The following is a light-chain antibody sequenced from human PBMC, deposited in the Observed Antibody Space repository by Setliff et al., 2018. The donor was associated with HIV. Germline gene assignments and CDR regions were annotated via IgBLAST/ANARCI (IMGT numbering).Light chain of an antibody. CDR2: EVN. CDR3: CSYTSSTTYA. J-gene: IGLJ1*01. V-gene: IGLV2-23*02. Sequence: QSALTQPASVSGSPGQSSTISCTGTRSDIGTYDLVSWYRQYPGKAPKLIIYEVNRRPAGVSDRLSGSKSGNTASLTISGLRAEDEAAYYCCSYTSSTTYAFGTGTKVTVL. CDR1: RSDIGTYDL.